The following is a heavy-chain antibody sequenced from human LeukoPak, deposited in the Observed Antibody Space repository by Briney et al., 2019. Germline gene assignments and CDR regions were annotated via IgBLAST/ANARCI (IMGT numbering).Heavy chain of an antibody. Sequence: GGSLRLSCAASGFTFSSYSMNWVRQAPGKGLEWVSSISSSSSYIYYADSVKGRFTISRDNAKNSLYLQMNSLRAEDTAVYYCARVCSSSWYDEYYFDYWGQGTLVTVSS. CDR1: GFTFSSYS. V-gene: IGHV3-21*01. CDR3: ARVCSSSWYDEYYFDY. J-gene: IGHJ4*02. CDR2: ISSSSSYI. D-gene: IGHD6-13*01.